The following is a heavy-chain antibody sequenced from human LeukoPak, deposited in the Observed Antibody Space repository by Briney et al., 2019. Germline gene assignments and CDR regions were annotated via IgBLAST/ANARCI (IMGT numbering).Heavy chain of an antibody. CDR2: ISYDANDN. D-gene: IGHD3-10*01. Sequence: GRSLRLSCAASGFTFSNYAIHWVRQAPGKGLEWVAVISYDANDNHYADSVTGRFTISRDDAKNTVDLQMNSLRGEDTAVYYCVRGRGSYGWFDPWGQGTLVTVSS. J-gene: IGHJ5*02. CDR3: VRGRGSYGWFDP. V-gene: IGHV3-30*03. CDR1: GFTFSNYA.